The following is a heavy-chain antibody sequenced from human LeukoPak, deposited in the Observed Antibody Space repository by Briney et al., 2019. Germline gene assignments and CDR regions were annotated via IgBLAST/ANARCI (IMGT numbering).Heavy chain of an antibody. J-gene: IGHJ5*02. CDR1: GGSISSGGYY. D-gene: IGHD3-3*01. Sequence: SETLSLTCTVSGGSISSGGYYWSWIRQHPGKGLEWIGYIYYSGNTYYNPSLKGRVTISVDTSKNQFSLKLSSVTAADTAVYYCARAPLDYDFWSGYFRNWFDPWGQGTLVTVSS. CDR2: IYYSGNT. V-gene: IGHV4-31*03. CDR3: ARAPLDYDFWSGYFRNWFDP.